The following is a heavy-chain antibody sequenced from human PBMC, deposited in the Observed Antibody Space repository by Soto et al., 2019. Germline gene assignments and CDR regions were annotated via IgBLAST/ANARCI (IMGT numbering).Heavy chain of an antibody. V-gene: IGHV3-48*01. CDR2: ISSRSSTI. D-gene: IGHD2-2*01. Sequence: GGSLRLSCAASGFTFSSYSMNWVRQAPGKGLEWVSYISSRSSTIYYADSVKGRFTISRDNAKNSLYLQMNSLRAEDTAVYYCARGGYCSSTSCYAGSDFDIWGQGTMVT. J-gene: IGHJ3*02. CDR1: GFTFSSYS. CDR3: ARGGYCSSTSCYAGSDFDI.